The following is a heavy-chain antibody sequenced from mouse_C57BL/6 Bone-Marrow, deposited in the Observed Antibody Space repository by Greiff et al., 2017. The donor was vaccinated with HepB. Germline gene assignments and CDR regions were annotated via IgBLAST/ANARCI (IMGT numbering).Heavy chain of an antibody. Sequence: EVMLVESGEGLVKPGGSLKLSCAASGFTFSSYAMSWVCQTPEKRLEWVAYISSGGDYIYYADTVKGRFTISRDNARNTLYLQMSSLKSEDTAMYYCTRDYYGSSFFDYWGQGTTLTVSS. CDR2: ISSGGDYI. CDR1: GFTFSSYA. V-gene: IGHV5-9-1*02. CDR3: TRDYYGSSFFDY. D-gene: IGHD1-1*01. J-gene: IGHJ2*01.